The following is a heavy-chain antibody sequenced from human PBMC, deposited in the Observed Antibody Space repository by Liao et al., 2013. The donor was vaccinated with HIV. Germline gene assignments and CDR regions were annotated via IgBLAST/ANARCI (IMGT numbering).Heavy chain of an antibody. CDR2: IYTSGST. CDR1: GGSISSSSYY. V-gene: IGHV4-61*05. Sequence: QLQLQESGPGLVKPSETLSLTCTVSGGSISSSSYYWSWIRQPPGKGLEWIGRIYTSGSTNYNPSLKSRVTISVDTSKNQFSLKLSSVTAADTAVYYCARTGRLSVRGAYPIRYWGQGTLVTVSS. J-gene: IGHJ4*02. CDR3: ARTGRLSVRGAYPIRY. D-gene: IGHD2-15*01.